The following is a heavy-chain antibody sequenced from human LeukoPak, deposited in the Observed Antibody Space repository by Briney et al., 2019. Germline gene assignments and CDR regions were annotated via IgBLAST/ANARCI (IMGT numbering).Heavy chain of an antibody. CDR3: ARSSSSWDPYYYYGMDV. V-gene: IGHV1-2*04. D-gene: IGHD6-13*01. CDR2: INPNSGGT. CDR1: GGTFSSYA. Sequence: GASVKVSCKASGGTFSSYAISWVRQAPGQGLEWMGWINPNSGGTNYAQKFQGWVTMTRDTSISTAYMELSRLRSDDTAVYYCARSSSSWDPYYYYGMDVWGQGTTVTVSS. J-gene: IGHJ6*02.